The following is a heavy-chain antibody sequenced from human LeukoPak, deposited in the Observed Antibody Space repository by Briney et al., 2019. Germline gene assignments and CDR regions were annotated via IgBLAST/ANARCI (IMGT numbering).Heavy chain of an antibody. D-gene: IGHD1-14*01. V-gene: IGHV3-74*01. CDR3: ARPPLGDTSPEGY. CDR1: GFTFSSYW. CDR2: IISDGSST. J-gene: IGHJ4*02. Sequence: GGSLRLSCAASGFTFSSYWMHWVRQAPGKGLVWVSRIISDGSSTSYADSVKGRFPTSRDNAKNTLYLQMNSLRAEDTAVYYCARPPLGDTSPEGYWGQGTLVTVSS.